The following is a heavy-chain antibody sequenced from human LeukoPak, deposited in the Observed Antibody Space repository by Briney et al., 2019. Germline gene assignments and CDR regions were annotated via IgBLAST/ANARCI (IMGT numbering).Heavy chain of an antibody. CDR1: GFTFSTYA. Sequence: GGSLRLSCAVSGFTFSTYALSWVRQAPGKGLEWVSAISGNGAKTYYVDSVKGRFTISRDNSKNTLYLQMSSLRADDTAVYYCAKDLNWGLDYWGQGTLVTVSS. D-gene: IGHD7-27*01. V-gene: IGHV3-23*01. CDR3: AKDLNWGLDY. CDR2: ISGNGAKT. J-gene: IGHJ4*02.